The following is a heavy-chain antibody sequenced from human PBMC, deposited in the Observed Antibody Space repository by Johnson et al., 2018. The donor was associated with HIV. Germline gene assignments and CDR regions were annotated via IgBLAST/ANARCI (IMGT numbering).Heavy chain of an antibody. Sequence: EVQLVESGGGLVQPGRSLRLSCAASGFTFDDYAMHWVRQAPGKGLEWVSGISWNSGSIGYADSVKGRFTISRDNAKNSLYLQMNSLRAEDTALYYCAKDMNYYDSSWDDAFDIWGQGTMVTVSS. CDR2: ISWNSGSI. CDR3: AKDMNYYDSSWDDAFDI. CDR1: GFTFDDYA. V-gene: IGHV3-9*01. D-gene: IGHD3-22*01. J-gene: IGHJ3*02.